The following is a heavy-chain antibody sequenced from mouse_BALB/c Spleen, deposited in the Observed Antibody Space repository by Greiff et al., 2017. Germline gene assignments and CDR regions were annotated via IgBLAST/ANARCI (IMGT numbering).Heavy chain of an antibody. CDR2: INPDSSTI. CDR3: ARRDYYGSSYEYYYAMDY. CDR1: GFDFSRYW. D-gene: IGHD1-1*01. V-gene: IGHV4-1*02. J-gene: IGHJ4*01. Sequence: EVKLLESGGGLVQPGGSLKLSCAASGFDFSRYWMSWVRQAPGKGLEWIGEINPDSSTINYTPSLKDKFIISRDNAKNTLYLQMSKVRSEDTALYYCARRDYYGSSYEYYYAMDYWGQGTSVTVSS.